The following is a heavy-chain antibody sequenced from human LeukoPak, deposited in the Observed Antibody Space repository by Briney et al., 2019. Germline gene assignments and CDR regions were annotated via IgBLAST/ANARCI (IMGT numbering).Heavy chain of an antibody. J-gene: IGHJ4*02. CDR3: AKDAQRGFDYSNSLEY. CDR1: GFTFSHYG. D-gene: IGHD4-11*01. V-gene: IGHV3-33*06. Sequence: GGSLRLSCAAAGFTFSHYGMHWVRQAPGKGLEWVAVIWSDGTNQYYADSVKGRFTISRDDSGNTVYLQTNSLRPEDTGVYYCAKDAQRGFDYSNSLEYWGQGTPVTVST. CDR2: IWSDGTNQ.